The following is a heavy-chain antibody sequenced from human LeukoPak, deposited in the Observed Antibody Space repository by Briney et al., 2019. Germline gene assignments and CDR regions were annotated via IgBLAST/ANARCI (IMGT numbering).Heavy chain of an antibody. CDR2: ISGSDDST. Sequence: PGGSLRFSCAASGFTFSANAMSWVRQAPGKGLEWISAISGSDDSTYYADSVKGRFTISRDNSKNTLYLQMSSLRAEDTAVYSCAKGHTYFDYWGQGTLVTVSS. CDR1: GFTFSANA. J-gene: IGHJ4*02. V-gene: IGHV3-23*01. D-gene: IGHD2-21*01. CDR3: AKGHTYFDY.